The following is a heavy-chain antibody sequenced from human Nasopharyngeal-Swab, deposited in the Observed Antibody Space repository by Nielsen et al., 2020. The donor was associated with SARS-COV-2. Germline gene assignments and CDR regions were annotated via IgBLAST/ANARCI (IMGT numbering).Heavy chain of an antibody. CDR3: ARAGHITFFGVVTAFDY. V-gene: IGHV4-30-4*08. Sequence: SCTVSGGSISSGGYYWSWIRQHPGKGLEWIGYIYYSGSTYYNPSLKSRVTISVDTSKNQFSLKLSSVTAADTAVYYCARAGHITFFGVVTAFDYWGQGTLVTVSS. CDR2: IYYSGST. D-gene: IGHD3-3*01. J-gene: IGHJ4*02. CDR1: GGSISSGGYY.